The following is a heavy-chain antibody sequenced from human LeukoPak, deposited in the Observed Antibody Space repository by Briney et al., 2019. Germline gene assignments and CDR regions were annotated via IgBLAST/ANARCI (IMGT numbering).Heavy chain of an antibody. CDR1: GYTFTSYY. CDR3: ARERATYYYDSSGSNSYFQH. Sequence: ASVKVSCKASGYTFTSYYMHWVRQAPGQGLEWMGIINPSGGSTSYAQKFQGRVTMTRGTSTSTVYMELSSLRSEDTAVYYCARERATYYYDSSGSNSYFQHWGQGTLVTVSS. D-gene: IGHD3-22*01. J-gene: IGHJ1*01. V-gene: IGHV1-46*01. CDR2: INPSGGST.